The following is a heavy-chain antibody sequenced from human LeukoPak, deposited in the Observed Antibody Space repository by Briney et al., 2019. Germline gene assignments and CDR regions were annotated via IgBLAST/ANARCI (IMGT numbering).Heavy chain of an antibody. CDR2: IRSKAYGGTT. V-gene: IGHV3-49*04. Sequence: GGSLRLSCTASGFTFGDYAMSWVRQAPGKGLEWVGFIRSKAYGGTTEYAASVKGRFTISRDDSKSIAYLQMNSLKTEDTAVYYCTRDLAGIAVAGTLFGYWGQGTLVTVSS. CDR1: GFTFGDYA. CDR3: TRDLAGIAVAGTLFGY. D-gene: IGHD6-19*01. J-gene: IGHJ4*02.